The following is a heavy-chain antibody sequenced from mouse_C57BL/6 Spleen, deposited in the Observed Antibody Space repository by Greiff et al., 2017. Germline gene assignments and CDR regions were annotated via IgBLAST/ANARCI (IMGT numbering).Heavy chain of an antibody. J-gene: IGHJ2*01. CDR2: IDPSDSET. CDR1: GYTFTSYW. CDR3: ARSRGYDYDLDY. D-gene: IGHD2-4*01. Sequence: VQLQQSGAELVRPGSSVKLSCKASGYTFTSYWMHWVKQRPIQGLEWIGNIDPSDSETHYNQKFKDKATLTVDKSSSTAYMQLSSLTSEDSAVYYCARSRGYDYDLDYWGQGTTLTVSS. V-gene: IGHV1-52*01.